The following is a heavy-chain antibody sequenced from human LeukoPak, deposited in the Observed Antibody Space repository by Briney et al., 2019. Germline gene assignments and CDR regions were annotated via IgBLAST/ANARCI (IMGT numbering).Heavy chain of an antibody. CDR2: ICGSGGST. CDR1: GFPFKRYA. CDR3: AKDALEYGSSSRDYFDY. V-gene: IGHV3-23*01. J-gene: IGHJ4*02. Sequence: GGSLRLFCAASGFPFKRYAMSWVRQAPGGGLEWVSAICGSGGSTYCADSVKGRFTISRDNSKNTLYLQMSSLRAEDTAVYYCAKDALEYGSSSRDYFDYGGEGTLVTVSS. D-gene: IGHD6-6*01.